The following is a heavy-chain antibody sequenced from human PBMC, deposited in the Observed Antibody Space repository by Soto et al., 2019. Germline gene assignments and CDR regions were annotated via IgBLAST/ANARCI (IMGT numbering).Heavy chain of an antibody. Sequence: TETLSLTCDVSGGSLTNYYWSWIRQPLGKGLEWMGYVSYTGSTNYNPSLKSRVTISVDTSRNQFSLKLTSVTAADTAVYYCASSRHPTSDWRGYYAIDPWGQGTLVTVSS. J-gene: IGHJ5*02. V-gene: IGHV4-59*01. D-gene: IGHD3-3*01. CDR3: ASSRHPTSDWRGYYAIDP. CDR2: VSYTGST. CDR1: GGSLTNYY.